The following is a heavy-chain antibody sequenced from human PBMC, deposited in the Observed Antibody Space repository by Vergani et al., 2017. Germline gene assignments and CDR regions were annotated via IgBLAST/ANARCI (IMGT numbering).Heavy chain of an antibody. Sequence: EVQLVESGGGLVQPGGSLRLSCAASGFTFSSYWMHWVRQAPGKGLVWVSRINSDGSSTSYADSVKGRFTISRDNAKNTLYLQMNSLRAEDTAVYYCAKDGYDILTGPYGMDVWGQGTTVTVSS. V-gene: IGHV3-74*01. J-gene: IGHJ6*02. CDR1: GFTFSSYW. D-gene: IGHD3-9*01. CDR2: INSDGSST. CDR3: AKDGYDILTGPYGMDV.